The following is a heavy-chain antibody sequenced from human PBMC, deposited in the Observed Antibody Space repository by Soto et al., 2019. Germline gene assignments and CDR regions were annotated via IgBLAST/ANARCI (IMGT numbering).Heavy chain of an antibody. V-gene: IGHV1-18*01. Sequence: ASVKVSCKASGYTFTSYGISWVRQAPGKGLEWMGWISAYNGNTNYAQKLQGRVTMTTDTSTRPVYMELRSLRSDDTAVYYCTIVHDILTGYVDYCYVMDVWGHGTTVAVSS. CDR3: TIVHDILTGYVDYCYVMDV. J-gene: IGHJ6*02. CDR1: GYTFTSYG. D-gene: IGHD3-9*01. CDR2: ISAYNGNT.